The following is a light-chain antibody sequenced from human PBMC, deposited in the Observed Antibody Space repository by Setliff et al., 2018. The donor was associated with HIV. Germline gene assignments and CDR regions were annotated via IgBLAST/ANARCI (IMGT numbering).Light chain of an antibody. J-gene: IGLJ1*01. CDR1: SRDVGGYNY. CDR2: EVR. V-gene: IGLV2-14*01. Sequence: QSVLTQPASVSGSPGQSITISCTGTSRDVGGYNYVSRYQQHPGKAPKLIIYEVRNRPSGVSNRFSGSKSGNTASLTISGLQTDHEADYYCSSYAITNTLPFGTGTKVTVL. CDR3: SSYAITNTLP.